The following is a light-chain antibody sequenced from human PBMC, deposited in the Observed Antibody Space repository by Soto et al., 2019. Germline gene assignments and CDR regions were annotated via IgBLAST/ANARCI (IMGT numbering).Light chain of an antibody. J-gene: IGLJ3*02. CDR2: EVT. CDR3: SSYTSSSTLV. V-gene: IGLV2-14*01. CDR1: SSYVGAYNY. Sequence: QSVLTQPASVSGSPGQSITISCTGTSSYVGAYNYVSWYRQHPGKAPKLMIYEVTNRPSGVSNRFSGSKSGSTASLTISGLQAEDEADYYCSSYTSSSTLVFGGGTKLTVL.